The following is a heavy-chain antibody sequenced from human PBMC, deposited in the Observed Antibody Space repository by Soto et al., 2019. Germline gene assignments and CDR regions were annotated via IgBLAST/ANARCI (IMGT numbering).Heavy chain of an antibody. CDR2: ISPNRGGT. J-gene: IGHJ4*02. Sequence: XSVKVSCKASGYTFTDYSIIWVRQAPGQGLEWMGWISPNRGGTNYSQKFQGRVTMTRDTSISTAYMDLSRLRSDDTAVYYCARVGVSGTFDHWGQGTLVNVSS. CDR3: ARVGVSGTFDH. V-gene: IGHV1-2*02. CDR1: GYTFTDYS. D-gene: IGHD1-1*01.